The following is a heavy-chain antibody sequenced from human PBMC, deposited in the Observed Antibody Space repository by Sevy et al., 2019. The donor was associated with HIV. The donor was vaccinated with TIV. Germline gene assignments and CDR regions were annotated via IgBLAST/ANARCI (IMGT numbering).Heavy chain of an antibody. CDR1: GFTFGDYY. Sequence: GGSLRLSCVGSGFTFGDYYISWIRQAPGEGLECVAYISSRSSFTNYTDSVRGRFTISRDNAKNEVFLQMNSLRAEDTGVYYCARGAYDVWGQGTTVTVSS. V-gene: IGHV3-11*06. CDR3: ARGAYDV. CDR2: ISSRSSFT. J-gene: IGHJ3*01.